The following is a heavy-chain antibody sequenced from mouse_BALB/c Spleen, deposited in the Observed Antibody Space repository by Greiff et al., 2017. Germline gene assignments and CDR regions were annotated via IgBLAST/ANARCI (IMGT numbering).Heavy chain of an antibody. CDR1: GYTFTSYY. CDR2: INPSNGGT. CDR3: TRTGGYPAWFAY. D-gene: IGHD2-2*01. Sequence: QVHVKQPGAELVKPGASVKLSCKASGYTFTSYYMYWVKQRPGQGLEWIGGINPSNGGTNFNEKFKSKATLTVDKSSSTAYMQLSSLTSEDSAVYYCTRTGGYPAWFAYWGQGTLVTVSA. V-gene: IGHV1S81*02. J-gene: IGHJ3*01.